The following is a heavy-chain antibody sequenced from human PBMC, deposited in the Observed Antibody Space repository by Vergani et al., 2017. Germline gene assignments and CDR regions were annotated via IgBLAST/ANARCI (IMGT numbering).Heavy chain of an antibody. Sequence: QVQLVQSGAEVKKPGASVKVSCKASGYTFTSYYMHWVRQAPGQGLEWMGIINPSGGSTSYAQKFQGRVTMTRDTSTSTVYMELSSLRSEDTAVYYCAREEVVVVAATPDLHYYYMDVWGKGTTVTVSS. D-gene: IGHD2-15*01. CDR1: GYTFTSYY. V-gene: IGHV1-46*01. J-gene: IGHJ6*03. CDR2: INPSGGST. CDR3: AREEVVVVAATPDLHYYYMDV.